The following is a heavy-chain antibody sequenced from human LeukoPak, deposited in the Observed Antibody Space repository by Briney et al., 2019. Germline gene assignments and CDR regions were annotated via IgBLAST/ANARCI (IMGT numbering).Heavy chain of an antibody. D-gene: IGHD6-19*01. CDR3: ARGRVAGTIFDY. CDR1: GGSISSSSYY. Sequence: SETLSLTCTVSGGSISSSSYYWGWIRQPPGKGLEWIGSIYYSGSTYYNPSLKSRVTISVDTSKNQFSLKLSSVTAADTAVYYCARGRVAGTIFDYWGQGTLVTVSS. CDR2: IYYSGST. V-gene: IGHV4-39*07. J-gene: IGHJ4*02.